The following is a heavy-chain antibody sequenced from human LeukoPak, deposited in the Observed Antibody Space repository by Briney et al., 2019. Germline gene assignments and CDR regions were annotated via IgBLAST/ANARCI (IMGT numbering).Heavy chain of an antibody. Sequence: GGSLRLSCAASGFTFSSYAMSWVRQAPGKGLEWVSAISGSGGSTYYADSVKGRFTISTDNSTNTLYLQMNSLRAEDTAVYYCAKDRYSSWFDYWGQGTLVTVSS. CDR1: GFTFSSYA. V-gene: IGHV3-23*01. CDR2: ISGSGGST. D-gene: IGHD6-13*01. CDR3: AKDRYSSWFDY. J-gene: IGHJ4*02.